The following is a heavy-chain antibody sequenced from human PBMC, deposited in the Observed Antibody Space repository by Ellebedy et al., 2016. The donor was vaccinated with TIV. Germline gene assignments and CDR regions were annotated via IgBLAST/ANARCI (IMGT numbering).Heavy chain of an antibody. D-gene: IGHD3-22*01. CDR3: ARKYYYDSSGFDY. CDR1: GFTFSSYW. Sequence: GESLKISCAASGFTFSSYWMHWVRQAPGKGLVWVSRINSDGSSTSYADSVEGRFTISRDNAKNTLYLQMNSLRAEDTAVYYCARKYYYDSSGFDYWGQGTLVTVSS. CDR2: INSDGSST. V-gene: IGHV3-74*01. J-gene: IGHJ4*02.